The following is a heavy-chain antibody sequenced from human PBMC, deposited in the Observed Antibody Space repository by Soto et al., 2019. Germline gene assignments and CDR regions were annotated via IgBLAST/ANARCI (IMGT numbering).Heavy chain of an antibody. CDR2: IYYSGST. D-gene: IGHD5-12*01. CDR1: GGSISSGGYY. J-gene: IGHJ4*02. V-gene: IGHV4-31*03. Sequence: SETLSLTCTVSGGSISSGGYYWSWIRQHPGKGLEWIGYIYYSGSTYYNPSLKSRVTISVDTSKNQFSLKLSSVTAADTAVYYCAIESGGYSGYENFDYWGQGTLVTVSS. CDR3: AIESGGYSGYENFDY.